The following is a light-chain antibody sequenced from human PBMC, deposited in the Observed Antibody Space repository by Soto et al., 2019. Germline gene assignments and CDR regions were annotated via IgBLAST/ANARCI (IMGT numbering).Light chain of an antibody. J-gene: IGLJ2*01. CDR2: EVS. CDR1: SSDVGAYNY. CDR3: SSYAGSNNF. V-gene: IGLV2-14*01. Sequence: QSVLTQPASVSGSPGQSITISCTGTSSDVGAYNYVSWYQHHPGKAPKLMIYEVSNRPSGISNRFSGSKSGNTASLTISGLQADDEADYYCSSYAGSNNFFGGGTKLTVL.